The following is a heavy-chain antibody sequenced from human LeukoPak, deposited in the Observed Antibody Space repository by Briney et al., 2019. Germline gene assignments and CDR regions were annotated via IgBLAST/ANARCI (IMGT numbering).Heavy chain of an antibody. J-gene: IGHJ4*02. CDR2: IYSTAIT. CDR3: ARAPHALWFGGGAFDY. Sequence: GGSLRLSCAASGFNLRVNYMSWVRQAPGKGLEWLSVIYSTAITAYADSVQGRFTISRDNSKTNLALQMNSIRVEDTAVYYCARAPHALWFGGGAFDYWGQGTLVTVSS. D-gene: IGHD3-10*01. V-gene: IGHV3-53*01. CDR1: GFNLRVNY.